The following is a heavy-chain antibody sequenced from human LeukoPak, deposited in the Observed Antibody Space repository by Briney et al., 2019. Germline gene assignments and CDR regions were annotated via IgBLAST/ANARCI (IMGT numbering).Heavy chain of an antibody. Sequence: SETLSLTCAVYGGSFSGYYWSWIRQPPGKGLEWIGEINHSGSTNYNPSLKSRVTISVDSSKNQFSLKLSSVTAADTAVYYCARGRGYVSYWGQGTLVTVSS. CDR1: GGSFSGYY. D-gene: IGHD5-18*01. J-gene: IGHJ4*02. CDR3: ARGRGYVSY. V-gene: IGHV4-34*01. CDR2: INHSGST.